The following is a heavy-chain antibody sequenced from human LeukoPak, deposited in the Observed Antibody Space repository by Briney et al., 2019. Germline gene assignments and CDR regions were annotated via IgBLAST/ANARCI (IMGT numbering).Heavy chain of an antibody. J-gene: IGHJ4*02. V-gene: IGHV4-39*07. CDR2: IYYRGST. D-gene: IGHD2-8*01. Sequence: PSETLSLTCTVSGGSITSSTYYWVWVPQPPGKGLEGIVTIYYRGSTYYNPSLKSRVSISVDTSKYHVSLKLTSVPAADTAVYYCARDATIAPPLMSWGQGPLVIVSS. CDR3: ARDATIAPPLMS. CDR1: GGSITSSTYY.